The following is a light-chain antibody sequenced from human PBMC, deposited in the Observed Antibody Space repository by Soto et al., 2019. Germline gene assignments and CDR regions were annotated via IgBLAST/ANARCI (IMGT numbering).Light chain of an antibody. J-gene: IGLJ3*02. CDR1: SGAVTSGHY. CDR2: DTS. CDR3: LLSYSGVRV. V-gene: IGLV7-46*01. Sequence: QTVVTQEPSVTVSPGGTVTLTCGSSSGAVTSGHYPYWFQQKPGQAPKTLIYDTSNKHSWTPARFSGSLLGGKAALTLSGAQPEDEAQYHCLLSYSGVRVFGGGTKLTVL.